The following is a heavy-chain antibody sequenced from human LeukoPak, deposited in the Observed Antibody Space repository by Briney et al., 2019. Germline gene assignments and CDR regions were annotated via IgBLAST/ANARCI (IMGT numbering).Heavy chain of an antibody. CDR2: INPHSGDT. D-gene: IGHD1-26*01. J-gene: IGHJ4*02. Sequence: GASVKVSCKASGYIFTDYFIHWVRQAPGQGLEWMGWINPHSGDTHYAQKFRGRLTMARDTSISTAYMELSRLRSDDTAVFYCARDGGSYFAYWGQGTLVPVSS. CDR1: GYIFTDYF. CDR3: ARDGGSYFAY. V-gene: IGHV1-2*02.